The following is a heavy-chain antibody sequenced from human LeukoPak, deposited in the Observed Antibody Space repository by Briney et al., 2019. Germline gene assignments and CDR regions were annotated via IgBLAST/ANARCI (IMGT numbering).Heavy chain of an antibody. Sequence: GGSLRLSCAASGFTFSSYAMHWVRRAPGKGLEWVAVISYDGSNKYYADSVKGRFTISRDNSKNTLYLQMNSLRAEDTAVYYCARGPDSDFDYWGQGTLVTVSS. V-gene: IGHV3-30*04. J-gene: IGHJ4*02. CDR3: ARGPDSDFDY. D-gene: IGHD3-22*01. CDR1: GFTFSSYA. CDR2: ISYDGSNK.